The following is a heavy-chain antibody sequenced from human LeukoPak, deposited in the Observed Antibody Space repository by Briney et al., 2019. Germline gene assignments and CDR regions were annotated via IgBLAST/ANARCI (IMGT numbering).Heavy chain of an antibody. Sequence: PSETLSLTCAVYGGSFSGYYWSWIRQPPGKGLEWIGEINHSGSTNYNPSLKSRVTISVDTSKNQFSLKLSSVTAADTAMYYCARSTVTTGFDYWGQGTLVTVSS. CDR2: INHSGST. J-gene: IGHJ4*02. CDR1: GGSFSGYY. CDR3: ARSTVTTGFDY. V-gene: IGHV4-34*01. D-gene: IGHD4-11*01.